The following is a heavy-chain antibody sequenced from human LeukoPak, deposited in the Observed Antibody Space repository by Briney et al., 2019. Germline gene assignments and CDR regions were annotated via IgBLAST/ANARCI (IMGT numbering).Heavy chain of an antibody. CDR2: IIPIFGTA. CDR3: ATGIPTYYDITRDAFDI. D-gene: IGHD3-22*01. J-gene: IGHJ3*02. V-gene: IGHV1-69*13. Sequence: ASVKVSCKASGGTFSSYAISWVRQAPGQGLEWMGGIIPIFGTANYAQKFQGRVTITADESTSTAYMELSSLRSEDTAVYYCATGIPTYYDITRDAFDIWGQGTMVTVSS. CDR1: GGTFSSYA.